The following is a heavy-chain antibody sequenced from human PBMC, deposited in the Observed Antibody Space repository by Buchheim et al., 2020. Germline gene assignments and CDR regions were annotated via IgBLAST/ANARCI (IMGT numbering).Heavy chain of an antibody. CDR3: ASVVRGCSSTSCYGNYYYGMDV. D-gene: IGHD2-2*01. CDR1: GYTFTSYY. V-gene: IGHV1-46*03. J-gene: IGHJ6*02. CDR2: INPSGGST. Sequence: QVQLVQSGAEVKKPGASVKVSCKASGYTFTSYYMHWVRQAPGQGLEWMGIINPSGGSTSYAQKFQGRVTMTRDTSTSTVYMELSSLRSEDTAVYYCASVVRGCSSTSCYGNYYYGMDVWGQGTT.